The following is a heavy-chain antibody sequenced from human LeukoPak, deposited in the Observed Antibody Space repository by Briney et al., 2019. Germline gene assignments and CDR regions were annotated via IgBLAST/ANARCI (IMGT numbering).Heavy chain of an antibody. CDR1: GYTFTDYY. Sequence: ASVKVSCKASGYTFTDYYIHWVRQAPGQGLEWMGWISSNSGGTNYAQKFQGRVTMTRDTSISTAYMELSSLRSDDTAVYYCARGGAYTYGYYWGQGTLVTVSS. J-gene: IGHJ4*02. CDR3: ARGGAYTYGYY. V-gene: IGHV1-2*02. D-gene: IGHD5-18*01. CDR2: ISSNSGGT.